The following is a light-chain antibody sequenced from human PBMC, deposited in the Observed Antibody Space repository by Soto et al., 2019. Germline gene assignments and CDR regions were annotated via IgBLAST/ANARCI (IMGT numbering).Light chain of an antibody. CDR1: ESISIN. J-gene: IGKJ1*01. CDR2: GAS. V-gene: IGKV3-15*01. CDR3: QQYNDWPLT. Sequence: ETLMTQSPATLSVSPGERATLSCWASESISINLAWYQQKPGQAPRLLIYGASTRATGIPARFVGSGSGTEFTLTNYSLQSEDLAVYYCQQYNDWPLTFGRGTKVEIK.